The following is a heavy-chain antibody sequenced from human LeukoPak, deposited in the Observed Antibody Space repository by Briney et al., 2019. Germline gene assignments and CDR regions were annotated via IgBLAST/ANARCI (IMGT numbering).Heavy chain of an antibody. Sequence: SGGSLRLSCAASGFTFSSYAMHWVRQAPGEGLEYGSAISSNGGSTYYANSVKGRFTISRDNSKNTLYLQMGSLRAEDMAVYYCARGCGYCSSTSCSSPFGYWGQGTLVTVSS. D-gene: IGHD2-2*01. CDR1: GFTFSSYA. CDR2: ISSNGGST. J-gene: IGHJ4*02. CDR3: ARGCGYCSSTSCSSPFGY. V-gene: IGHV3-64*01.